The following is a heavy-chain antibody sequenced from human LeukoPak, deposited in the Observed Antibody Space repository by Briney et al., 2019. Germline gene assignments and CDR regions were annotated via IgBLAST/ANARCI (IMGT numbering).Heavy chain of an antibody. CDR3: ARHAEYNSGWHFYLDH. CDR1: GVSTTNGIYY. V-gene: IGHV4-39*01. Sequence: SETLSLTCTVSGVSTTNGIYYWAWIRQPPWKGLEWIWSVHHVGSTYSNLSLRSRFTMSIDTSKIQFSLRLNSVTAADTAVYYCARHAEYNSGWHFYLDHWGQGILVTVSS. J-gene: IGHJ4*02. CDR2: VHHVGST. D-gene: IGHD6-19*01.